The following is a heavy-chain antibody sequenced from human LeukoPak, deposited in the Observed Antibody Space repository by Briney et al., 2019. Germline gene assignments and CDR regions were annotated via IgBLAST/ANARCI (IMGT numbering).Heavy chain of an antibody. D-gene: IGHD2-2*01. CDR2: ISGSGGST. V-gene: IGHV3-23*01. Sequence: GGSLRLSCAASGFTFSSYAMSWVRQAPGKGLEWVSAISGSGGSTYYADSVKGRFTISRDNSKNTLYLQMNSLRAEDTAVYYCAKDGSAALQYHYGMDVWGQGTTVTVSS. J-gene: IGHJ6*02. CDR3: AKDGSAALQYHYGMDV. CDR1: GFTFSSYA.